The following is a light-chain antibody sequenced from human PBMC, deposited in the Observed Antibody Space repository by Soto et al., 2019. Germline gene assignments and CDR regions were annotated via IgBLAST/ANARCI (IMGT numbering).Light chain of an antibody. Sequence: QSVLTQPPSTSGTPGHRGTISCSGSSSNIGSKTVNWYQQLPGTAPQLLIYDNSHRPSGVPDRFSGSKSGTSASLAISGLQSEDEADYYCAAWDDRMNGPVFGGGTKVTVL. V-gene: IGLV1-44*01. CDR1: SSNIGSKT. CDR2: DNS. J-gene: IGLJ2*01. CDR3: AAWDDRMNGPV.